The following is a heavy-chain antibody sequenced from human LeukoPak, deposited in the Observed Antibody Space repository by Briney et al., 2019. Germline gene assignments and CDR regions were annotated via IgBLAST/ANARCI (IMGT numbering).Heavy chain of an antibody. D-gene: IGHD1-14*01. Sequence: PGRSLRLSCAASGFNFGSFGMHWVRQAPGKGLEWVAVIWYDGSHQYYVDSVKGRFTVSRDNSKNTLFLQMNSLRVEDTAVYYCASEKYHTASHTTPDYWGQGTLVTVSS. CDR1: GFNFGSFG. CDR2: IWYDGSHQ. V-gene: IGHV3-33*01. CDR3: ASEKYHTASHTTPDY. J-gene: IGHJ4*02.